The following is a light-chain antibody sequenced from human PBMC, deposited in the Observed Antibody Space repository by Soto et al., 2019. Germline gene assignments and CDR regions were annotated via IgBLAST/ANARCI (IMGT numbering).Light chain of an antibody. V-gene: IGKV1-39*01. CDR1: QGISDS. J-gene: IGKJ4*01. Sequence: DIQMTKSPTRLTASIGDRVTKTCRASQGISDSLNWYQQKLGTPPKLLIYAASTLQPGVSSRFSGSGSGTGFILTVSSLQADDFATYFCQQGYDNPLTFGGGTKVDIK. CDR3: QQGYDNPLT. CDR2: AAS.